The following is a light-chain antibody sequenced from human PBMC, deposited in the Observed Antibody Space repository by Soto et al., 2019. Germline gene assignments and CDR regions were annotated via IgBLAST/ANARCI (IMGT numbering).Light chain of an antibody. Sequence: DIQMTQSPSSLSASVGDRFTITCRASQSISSYLNWYQQKPGKAPKLLIYKASSLESGVPSRFRGSGSGTEFTLTISSLQPEDFATYFCQQGYSRPRTFGQGTKVDIK. V-gene: IGKV1-39*01. CDR3: QQGYSRPRT. CDR1: QSISSY. J-gene: IGKJ1*01. CDR2: KAS.